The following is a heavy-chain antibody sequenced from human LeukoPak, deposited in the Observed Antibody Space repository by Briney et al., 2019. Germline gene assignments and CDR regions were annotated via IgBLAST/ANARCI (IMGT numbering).Heavy chain of an antibody. D-gene: IGHD6-19*01. CDR1: GVTFSSYA. CDR3: ASGEQWLVREAWGYFDY. Sequence: ASVKVSCKPSGVTFSSYAISWVRQAPGQGLEWMGGIIPIFGTANYAQKFQGRVTITTDESTSTAYMELSSLRSEDTAGYYCASGEQWLVREAWGYFDYWGQGTLVTVSS. V-gene: IGHV1-69*05. J-gene: IGHJ4*02. CDR2: IIPIFGTA.